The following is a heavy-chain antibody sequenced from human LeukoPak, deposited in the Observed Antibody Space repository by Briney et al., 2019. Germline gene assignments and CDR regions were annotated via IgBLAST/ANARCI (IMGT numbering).Heavy chain of an antibody. CDR2: IKQDGSEK. V-gene: IGHV3-7*01. Sequence: PGGSLRLSCAASGFTFSSYWMSWVRQAPGKGLEWVANIKQDGSEKYYVDSVKGRFTISRDNAKNSLYLQMNSLRAEDTAVCYCERVRSTVTTGIYYYYGMDVWGQGTTVTVSS. D-gene: IGHD4-11*01. J-gene: IGHJ6*02. CDR1: GFTFSSYW. CDR3: ERVRSTVTTGIYYYYGMDV.